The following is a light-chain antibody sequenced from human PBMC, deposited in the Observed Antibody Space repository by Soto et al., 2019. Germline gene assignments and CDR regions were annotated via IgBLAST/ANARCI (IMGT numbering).Light chain of an antibody. J-gene: IGKJ5*01. V-gene: IGKV1-27*01. Sequence: DFQMSQSPSSLSASVGDTVTLTCRASQGFTNYLAWYQQKPGKAPKLLIYAASTLQSGVPPRFSGSGSGTHFTLTISSLQPEDAATYYCQKYNTAPYTFGQGTRLAIK. CDR2: AAS. CDR1: QGFTNY. CDR3: QKYNTAPYT.